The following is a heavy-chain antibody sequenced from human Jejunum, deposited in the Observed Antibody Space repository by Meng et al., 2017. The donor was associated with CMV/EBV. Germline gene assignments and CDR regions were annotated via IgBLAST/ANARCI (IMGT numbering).Heavy chain of an antibody. V-gene: IGHV3-9*01. Sequence: SAFAVDDSAIHWVRPAPGKGLEWVSSISLNGGSIGYADSVKGRFTISRDNAKNSLFLQMNSLIPEDTALYYCARERQLELDAFDIWGQGTMVTVSS. CDR1: AFAVDDSA. J-gene: IGHJ3*02. D-gene: IGHD1-1*01. CDR2: ISLNGGSI. CDR3: ARERQLELDAFDI.